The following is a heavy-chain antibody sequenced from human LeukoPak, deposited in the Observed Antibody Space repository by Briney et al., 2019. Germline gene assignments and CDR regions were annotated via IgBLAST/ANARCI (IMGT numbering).Heavy chain of an antibody. V-gene: IGHV3-30*18. D-gene: IGHD6-19*01. CDR1: GFTFSSYG. CDR3: AKDLQLWLASFYYYFGMDV. J-gene: IGHJ6*02. CDR2: ISYDGSNK. Sequence: GGSLRLSCAASGFTFSSYGMHWVRQAPGKGLEWVAVISYDGSNKYYADSVKGRFTISRDNSKNTLYLQMNSLRAEDTAVYSCAKDLQLWLASFYYYFGMDVWGQGTTVTVSS.